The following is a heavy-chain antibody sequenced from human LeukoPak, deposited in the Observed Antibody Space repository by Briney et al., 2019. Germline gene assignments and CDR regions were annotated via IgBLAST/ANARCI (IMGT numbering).Heavy chain of an antibody. J-gene: IGHJ4*02. D-gene: IGHD6-13*01. CDR2: IIPIFGTA. V-gene: IGHV1-69*05. Sequence: SVKVSCKASGGTFSSYAISWVRQAPGQGLEWMGGIIPIFGTANYAQKLQGRVTMTTDTSTSTAYMELRSLRSDDTAVYYCVTDSSSWPHTRYDYWGQGTLVTVSS. CDR1: GGTFSSYA. CDR3: VTDSSSWPHTRYDY.